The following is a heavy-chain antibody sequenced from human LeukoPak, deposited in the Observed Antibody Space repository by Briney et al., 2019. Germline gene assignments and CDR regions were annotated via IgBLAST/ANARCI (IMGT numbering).Heavy chain of an antibody. CDR3: AKGMAAAGSFDY. Sequence: GRSLRLSCAAPGFTFDDYAMHWVRQAPGKGLEWVSGISWNSGSIGYADSVKGRFTISRDNAKNSLYLQMNSLRAEDTALYYCAKGMAAAGSFDYWGQGTLVTVSS. V-gene: IGHV3-9*01. D-gene: IGHD6-13*01. J-gene: IGHJ4*02. CDR1: GFTFDDYA. CDR2: ISWNSGSI.